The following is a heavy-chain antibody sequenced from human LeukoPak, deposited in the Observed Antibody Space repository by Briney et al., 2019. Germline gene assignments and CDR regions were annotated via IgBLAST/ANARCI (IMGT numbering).Heavy chain of an antibody. V-gene: IGHV4-59*01. D-gene: IGHD6-13*01. CDR1: GGSISNYY. CDR3: AAMRGGSIAAAGTGWFDP. J-gene: IGHJ5*02. Sequence: PSETLPLTCTVSGGSISNYYWSWIRQPPGKGLEWIGYIYYSGSTNYNPSLKSRVTISVDTSKNQFSLKLSSVTAADTAVYYCAAMRGGSIAAAGTGWFDPWGQGTLVTVSS. CDR2: IYYSGST.